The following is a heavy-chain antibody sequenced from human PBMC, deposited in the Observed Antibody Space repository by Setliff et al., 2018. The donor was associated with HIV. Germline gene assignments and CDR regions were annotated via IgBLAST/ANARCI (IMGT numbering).Heavy chain of an antibody. D-gene: IGHD3-10*01. J-gene: IGHJ5*02. V-gene: IGHV4-34*01. CDR3: ARGNTIVRGRNWFDP. CDR2: INHRGST. CDR1: EFVFTSYS. Sequence: SETLRLSCVASEFVFTSYSMNWVRQPPGKGLEWIGEINHRGSTNHNPSLKSRVTISVDTSKNQFSLKLSSVTAADTAVYYCARGNTIVRGRNWFDPWGQGTLVTVSS.